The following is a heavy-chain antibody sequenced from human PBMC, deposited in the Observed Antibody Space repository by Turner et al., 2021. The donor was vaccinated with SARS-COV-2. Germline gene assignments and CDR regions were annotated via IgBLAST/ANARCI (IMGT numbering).Heavy chain of an antibody. CDR3: ARGYSSGWYQRGAFDI. Sequence: EVQLVESGGGLIQPGGSLRLSCAASGFTVSSNYMRWVRQAPGKGLEWVSVIYSGGSTYYADSVKGRFTISRDNSKNTLYLQMNSLRAEDTAVYYCARGYSSGWYQRGAFDIWGQGTMVTVSS. CDR2: IYSGGST. V-gene: IGHV3-53*01. J-gene: IGHJ3*02. CDR1: GFTVSSNY. D-gene: IGHD6-19*01.